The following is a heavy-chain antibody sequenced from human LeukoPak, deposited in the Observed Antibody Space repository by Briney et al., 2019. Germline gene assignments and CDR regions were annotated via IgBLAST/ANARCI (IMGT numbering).Heavy chain of an antibody. D-gene: IGHD5-24*01. J-gene: IGHJ4*02. Sequence: GGSLRLSCTASGFPFSSYAMTWVRQAPGKGLEWVSAISGSGAGTYYADSVKGRFTISRDNSKNTLYLQMNSLRAEDTAVYYCAKDRLSSRDGYNFNYWGQGTLVTISS. CDR1: GFPFSSYA. CDR3: AKDRLSSRDGYNFNY. CDR2: ISGSGAGT. V-gene: IGHV3-23*01.